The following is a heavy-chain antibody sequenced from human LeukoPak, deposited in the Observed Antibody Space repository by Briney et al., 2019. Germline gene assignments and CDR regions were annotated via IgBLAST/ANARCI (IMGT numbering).Heavy chain of an antibody. CDR3: ARDVVLGSGSCAS. D-gene: IGHD3-10*01. CDR1: GFTFSSYA. V-gene: IGHV3-23*01. CDR2: ISGSGGST. Sequence: QAGGSLRLSCAASGFTFSSYAMSWVRQAPGKGLEWVSAISGSGGSTYYADSVKGRFTISRDNSKNTLYLQMNSLRAEDTAVYFCARDVVLGSGSCASWGQGTLVTVSS. J-gene: IGHJ4*02.